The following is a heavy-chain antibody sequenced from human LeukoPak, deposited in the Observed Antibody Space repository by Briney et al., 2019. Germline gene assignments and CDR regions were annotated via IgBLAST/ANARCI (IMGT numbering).Heavy chain of an antibody. CDR2: ISNNGGYT. V-gene: IGHV3-21*04. D-gene: IGHD1-26*01. CDR3: ARDYPSEWELVPPFDY. J-gene: IGHJ4*02. CDR1: GFTFSSYS. Sequence: PGGSLRLSCAASGFTFSSYSMNWVRQAPGKGLEWVSAISNNGGYTYYADSVKGRFTISRDNAKNSLYLQMNSLRVEDTALYYCARDYPSEWELVPPFDYWGQGTLVTVSS.